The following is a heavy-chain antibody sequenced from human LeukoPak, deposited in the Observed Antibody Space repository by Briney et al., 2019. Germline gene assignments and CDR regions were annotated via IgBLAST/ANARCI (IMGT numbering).Heavy chain of an antibody. D-gene: IGHD6-13*01. CDR2: IYYSGST. CDR3: ARHSGPYSSSWFDY. V-gene: IGHV4-39*01. CDR1: RGSIRSSSYY. Sequence: LLETPSLTPTLSRGSIRSSSYYWGWIRHPPGKGLGWSGGIYYSGSTYYSPSLKTRVTISVDTSKNQFSLKLSSVTAADTAVYYCARHSGPYSSSWFDYWGQGTLVTVSS. J-gene: IGHJ4*02.